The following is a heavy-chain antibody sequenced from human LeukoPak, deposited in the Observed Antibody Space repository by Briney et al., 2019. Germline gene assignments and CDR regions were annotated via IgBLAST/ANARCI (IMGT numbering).Heavy chain of an antibody. CDR1: GYTLTELS. CDR2: FDPEDGET. D-gene: IGHD6-19*01. CDR3: ATAIAVAGTSWYFDY. Sequence: ASVKVSCKVSGYTLTELSMHWVRQAPGKGLEWMGGFDPEDGETIYAQKFQGRVTMTEDTPTDTAYMELSSLRSKDTAVYYCATAIAVAGTSWYFDYWGQGTLVTVSS. V-gene: IGHV1-24*01. J-gene: IGHJ4*02.